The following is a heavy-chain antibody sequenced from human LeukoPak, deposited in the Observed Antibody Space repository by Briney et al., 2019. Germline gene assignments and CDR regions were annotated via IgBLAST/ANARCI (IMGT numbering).Heavy chain of an antibody. CDR3: VKESEVTMVRGVPYFDY. Sequence: GGSLRLSCSASGFTFSSYAMHWVRQAPGKGQEYVSAISSNGGSTYYADSVKGRFTISRDNSKNTLYLQMSSLRAEDTAVYYCVKESEVTMVRGVPYFDYWGQGTLVTVSS. V-gene: IGHV3-64D*06. CDR2: ISSNGGST. CDR1: GFTFSSYA. J-gene: IGHJ4*02. D-gene: IGHD3-10*01.